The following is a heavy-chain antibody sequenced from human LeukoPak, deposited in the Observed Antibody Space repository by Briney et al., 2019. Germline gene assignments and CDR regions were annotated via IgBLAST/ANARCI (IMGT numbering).Heavy chain of an antibody. D-gene: IGHD6-13*01. J-gene: IGHJ4*02. Sequence: PGGSLRLSCAASGFTFSSYWMSWVRQAPGKGLEWAANIKQDGSEKYYVDSVKGRFTISRDNAKNSLYLQMNSLRAEDTAVYYCAKVGYSSSWALGSPYFDYWGQGTLVTVSS. CDR1: GFTFSSYW. CDR3: AKVGYSSSWALGSPYFDY. CDR2: IKQDGSEK. V-gene: IGHV3-7*01.